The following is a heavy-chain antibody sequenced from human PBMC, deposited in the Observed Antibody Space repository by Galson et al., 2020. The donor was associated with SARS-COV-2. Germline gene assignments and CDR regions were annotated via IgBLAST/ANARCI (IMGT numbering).Heavy chain of an antibody. CDR3: ARFEDVDTAMVFDY. CDR2: IIPNIGTA. J-gene: IGHJ4*02. V-gene: IGHV1-69*13. CDR1: TGTFSSYA. D-gene: IGHD5-18*01. Sequence: SVNPSCKASTGTFSSYAISRVRQAPGQGHKWIRGIIPNIGTANYAQKFQGRVTITADESTSTAYMELSSLRSEDTAVYYCARFEDVDTAMVFDYWGQVTLVTVSS.